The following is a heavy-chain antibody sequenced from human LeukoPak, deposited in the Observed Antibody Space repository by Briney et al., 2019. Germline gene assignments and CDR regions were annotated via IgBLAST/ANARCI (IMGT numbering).Heavy chain of an antibody. D-gene: IGHD6-13*01. CDR3: AKAVAAAGRFGFDP. Sequence: SETLSLTCTVSGGSISTYYWSWIRQPPGRGLEWIGYIYNSGSTNYNPSLQSRVTISVDTSKNQFSLRLTSVTAADTAVYYCAKAVAAAGRFGFDPWGQGTLVTVSS. CDR1: GGSISTYY. CDR2: IYNSGST. V-gene: IGHV4-59*01. J-gene: IGHJ5*02.